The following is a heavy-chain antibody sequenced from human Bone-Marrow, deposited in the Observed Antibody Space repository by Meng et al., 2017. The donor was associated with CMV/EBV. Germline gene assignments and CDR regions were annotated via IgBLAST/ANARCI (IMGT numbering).Heavy chain of an antibody. V-gene: IGHV3-7*01. J-gene: IGHJ6*02. D-gene: IGHD2-15*01. CDR2: IKQDGSEK. Sequence: GESLKISCAASGFTVSSNYMSWVRQAPGKGLEWVANIKQDGSEKYYVDSVKGRFTISRDNAKNSLYLQMNSLRAEDTAVYYCAKDIVVVVAARLHYGMDVWGQGTTVTVSS. CDR3: AKDIVVVVAARLHYGMDV. CDR1: GFTVSSNY.